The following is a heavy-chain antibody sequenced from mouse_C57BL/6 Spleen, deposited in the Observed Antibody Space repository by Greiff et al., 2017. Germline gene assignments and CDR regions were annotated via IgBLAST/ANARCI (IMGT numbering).Heavy chain of an antibody. J-gene: IGHJ2*01. Sequence: QVHVKQSGAELARPGASVKLSCKASGYTFTSYGISWVKQRTGQGLEWIGEIYPRSGNTYYNEKFKGKATLTADKSSSTAYMELRSLTSEDSAVYFCAREGDYDGTGDYWGQGTTLTVSS. V-gene: IGHV1-81*01. CDR1: GYTFTSYG. CDR2: IYPRSGNT. D-gene: IGHD2-4*01. CDR3: AREGDYDGTGDY.